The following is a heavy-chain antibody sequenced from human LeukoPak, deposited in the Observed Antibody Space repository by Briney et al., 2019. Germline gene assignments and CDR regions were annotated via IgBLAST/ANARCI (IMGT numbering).Heavy chain of an antibody. CDR3: ARDPPTRYCSSTSCPPGDY. D-gene: IGHD2-2*01. V-gene: IGHV7-4-1*02. CDR2: INTNTGNP. CDR1: GYTFTSYA. Sequence: ASVKVSCKAPGYTFTSYAMNWVRQAPGQGLEWMGWINTNTGNPTYAQGFTGRFVFSLDTSVSTAYLQISSLKAEDTAVYYCARDPPTRYCSSTSCPPGDYWGQGTLVTVSS. J-gene: IGHJ4*02.